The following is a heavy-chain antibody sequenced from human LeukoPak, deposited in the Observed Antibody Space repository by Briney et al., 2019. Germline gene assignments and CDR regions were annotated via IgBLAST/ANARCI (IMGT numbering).Heavy chain of an antibody. Sequence: ASVKVSCKASGYTFTNYAISWVRQAPGQGLEWMGWISADSGNTNYAQKLQGRVTMTTDTSTSTAYMELRSLTSDDTAVYYCARGGDARYSSSWYGDLRNYYYYYMDVWGKGTTVTISS. J-gene: IGHJ6*03. CDR1: GYTFTNYA. CDR2: ISADSGNT. D-gene: IGHD6-13*01. V-gene: IGHV1-18*01. CDR3: ARGGDARYSSSWYGDLRNYYYYYMDV.